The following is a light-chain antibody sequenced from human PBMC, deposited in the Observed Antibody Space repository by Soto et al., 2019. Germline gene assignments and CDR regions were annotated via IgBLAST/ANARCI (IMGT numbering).Light chain of an antibody. CDR2: VAS. V-gene: IGKV3-11*01. CDR3: QQRSKRTGALT. J-gene: IGKJ4*01. Sequence: EIVLTQSPATLSLSPGERATLSCRASQSVSSYLAWYQQKPGQAPRLLIYVASNRATGIPARFSSSGSGTDFSRSFHRLETEDVAVYYCQQRSKRTGALTLGGGTKVEIK. CDR1: QSVSSY.